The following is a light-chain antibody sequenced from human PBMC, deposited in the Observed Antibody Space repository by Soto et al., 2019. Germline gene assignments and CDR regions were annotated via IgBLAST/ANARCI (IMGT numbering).Light chain of an antibody. CDR2: VGTGGIVG. J-gene: IGLJ2*01. CDR1: SGYSNYK. CDR3: GADHGSGSNFVV. Sequence: QLVLTQPPSAPASLGASVTLTCTLSSGYSNYKVDWYQQRPGKGPRFVMRVGTGGIVGSKGDGIPDRFSVLGSGLNRFLTIKNIQEEDESDYHCGADHGSGSNFVVFGGGTKLTVL. V-gene: IGLV9-49*01.